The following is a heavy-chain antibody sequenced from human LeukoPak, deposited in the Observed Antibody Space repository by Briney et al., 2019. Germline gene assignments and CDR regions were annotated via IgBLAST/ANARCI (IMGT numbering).Heavy chain of an antibody. CDR1: GGSISSYY. CDR3: AGGSYYVYYYGMDV. Sequence: PSETLSLTCTVSGGSISSYYWSWIRQPPGKGREGIGYIYYSGSTNYNPSLKSRVTISVDTSKNQFSLKLSSVTAADTAVYYCAGGSYYVYYYGMDVWGQGTTVTVSS. J-gene: IGHJ6*02. D-gene: IGHD1-26*01. V-gene: IGHV4-59*12. CDR2: IYYSGST.